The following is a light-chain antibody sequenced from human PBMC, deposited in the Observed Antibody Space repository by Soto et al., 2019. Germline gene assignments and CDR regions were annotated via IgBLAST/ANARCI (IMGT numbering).Light chain of an antibody. CDR3: NSYTSGSTYV. CDR2: DVS. Sequence: QSVLTQPASVSGSPGQSITISCTGTSSDVGGYNYVSWYQQHPGKAPKLMIYDVSNRPSGVSNRFSGSKSGNTPSLTISGLQAEDEADYYCNSYTSGSTYVFGTGIKVTVL. CDR1: SSDVGGYNY. J-gene: IGLJ1*01. V-gene: IGLV2-14*01.